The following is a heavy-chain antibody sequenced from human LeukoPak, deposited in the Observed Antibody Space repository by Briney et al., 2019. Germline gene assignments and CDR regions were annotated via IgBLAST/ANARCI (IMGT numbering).Heavy chain of an antibody. V-gene: IGHV3-21*01. D-gene: IGHD2-2*01. J-gene: IGHJ4*02. CDR3: ARYGVSSSTSYMDF. CDR2: ITGDSAYI. CDR1: GFTFSTYA. Sequence: GGSLRLSCAASGFTFSTYAMNWVRQAPGEGLKWVSCITGDSAYIYYADSVKGRFTISRDNAKNSLYLQMNSLRAEDTAVYYCARYGVSSSTSYMDFWGQGTLVTVS.